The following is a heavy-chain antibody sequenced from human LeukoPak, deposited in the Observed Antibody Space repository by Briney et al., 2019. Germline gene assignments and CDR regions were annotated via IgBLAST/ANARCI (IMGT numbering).Heavy chain of an antibody. CDR1: GITFGSYW. CDR3: ARGRMAVAGSYEY. D-gene: IGHD6-19*01. J-gene: IGHJ4*02. V-gene: IGHV3-7*05. Sequence: PGGSLRLSCAASGITFGSYWMTWGRQAPGKGLECVANIKTDGSEKHYVESVEGRFTISRDNAKNSLFLEMNSLRAEDTAVYYCARGRMAVAGSYEYWGQGTLVTVSS. CDR2: IKTDGSEK.